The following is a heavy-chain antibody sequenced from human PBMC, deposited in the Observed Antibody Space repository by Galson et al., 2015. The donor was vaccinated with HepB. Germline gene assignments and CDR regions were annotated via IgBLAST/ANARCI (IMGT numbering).Heavy chain of an antibody. V-gene: IGHV6-1*01. CDR3: ASDNYDFWRVSDYYYGIDV. CDR1: GDSVSSNSAA. D-gene: IGHD3-3*01. J-gene: IGHJ6*02. Sequence: CAISGDSVSSNSAAWNWIRQSPSRGLEWLGRTYYRSKWYNDYAVSVKSRITINPDTSKNQFSLQLNSVTPEDTAVYYCASDNYDFWRVSDYYYGIDVWGQRTTATVSS. CDR2: TYYRSKWYN.